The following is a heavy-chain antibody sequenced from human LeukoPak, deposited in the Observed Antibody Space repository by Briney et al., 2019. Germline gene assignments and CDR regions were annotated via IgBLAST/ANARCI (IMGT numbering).Heavy chain of an antibody. D-gene: IGHD1-26*01. CDR2: IRCDGRNK. Sequence: GGSLRLSCAASGFIFSSYGMHWVRQAPGKGLEWVAFIRCDGRNKYYADSVKGRFTISRDNSKNTLYLQMNSLRGEDTAVYYCAKDSLRERIVGSTTRGVNDYWGQGTLVTVSS. V-gene: IGHV3-30*02. CDR1: GFIFSSYG. J-gene: IGHJ4*02. CDR3: AKDSLRERIVGSTTRGVNDY.